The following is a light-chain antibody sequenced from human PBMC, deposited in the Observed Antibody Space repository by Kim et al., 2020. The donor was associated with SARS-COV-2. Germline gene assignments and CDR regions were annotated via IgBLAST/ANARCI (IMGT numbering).Light chain of an antibody. V-gene: IGLV2-14*04. CDR2: DVS. CDR1: SSDVVSYTY. CDR3: SSYTSSSTYVF. Sequence: SITISCTGTSSDVVSYTYVSWSQQHPGKAPTLMISDVSKRPSGVSNRFSGSTSGNTASLTISGLQAEDEADYYCSSYTSSSTYVFFRGGTQLTVL. J-gene: IGLJ2*01.